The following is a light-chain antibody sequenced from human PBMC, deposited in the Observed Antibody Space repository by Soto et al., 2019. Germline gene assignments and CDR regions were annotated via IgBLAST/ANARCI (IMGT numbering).Light chain of an antibody. V-gene: IGKV1-39*01. Sequence: DIQVTQSPSSLSASVGDRATISCRASQSISTYLNWYQHKPGKAPKLLIHAASSLRSGVPSRFSGSGSGTDFTLTISSLQPEDFATYYCQQSYSTPYTFGQGTKLEIK. J-gene: IGKJ2*01. CDR3: QQSYSTPYT. CDR2: AAS. CDR1: QSISTY.